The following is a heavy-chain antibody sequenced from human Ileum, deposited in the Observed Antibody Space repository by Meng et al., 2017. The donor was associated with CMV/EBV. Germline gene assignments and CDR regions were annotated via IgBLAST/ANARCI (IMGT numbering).Heavy chain of an antibody. D-gene: IGHD5-24*01. J-gene: IGHJ4*02. V-gene: IGHV4-59*01. CDR3: AREVRWRQSEFDY. Sequence: QRQLQESGLGLVQPSQTLSLTCTVSGGSISGYYWSWIRQSPGKGLEWIGYIYYSGTTNYNPSLKSRVTISIDTSKSQFSLKLSSVTAADTAVYYCAREVRWRQSEFDYWGQGTLVTVSS. CDR2: IYYSGTT. CDR1: GGSISGYY.